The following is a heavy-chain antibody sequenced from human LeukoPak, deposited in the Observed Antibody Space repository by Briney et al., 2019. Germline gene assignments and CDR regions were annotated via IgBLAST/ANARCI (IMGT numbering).Heavy chain of an antibody. D-gene: IGHD3-9*01. Sequence: GGCLRLSCAASGFTFSSYGMHWVRQAPGKGLEWVAVISYDGSNKYYADSVKGRFTISRDNSKNTLYLQMNSLRAEDTAVYYCARASLPRYYDILHRFDPWGQGTLVTVSS. CDR3: ARASLPRYYDILHRFDP. J-gene: IGHJ5*02. CDR2: ISYDGSNK. CDR1: GFTFSSYG. V-gene: IGHV3-33*08.